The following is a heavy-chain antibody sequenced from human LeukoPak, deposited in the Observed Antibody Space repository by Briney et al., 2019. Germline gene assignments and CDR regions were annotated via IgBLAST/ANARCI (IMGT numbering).Heavy chain of an antibody. D-gene: IGHD3-3*01. Sequence: KSSETLSLTCTVSGGSISSYYWSWIRQPAGKGLEWIGHIYTSGSTNYNPSLKSRVTISVDNSKNQFSLKLSSLTAADTAVYYCARDQVFGVVHHDAFDIWGQGTMVTVSS. CDR1: GGSISSYY. CDR2: IYTSGST. J-gene: IGHJ3*02. V-gene: IGHV4-4*07. CDR3: ARDQVFGVVHHDAFDI.